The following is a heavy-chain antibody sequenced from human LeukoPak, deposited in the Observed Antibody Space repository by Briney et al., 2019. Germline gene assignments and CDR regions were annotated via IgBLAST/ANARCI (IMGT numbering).Heavy chain of an antibody. CDR2: INPSGGST. D-gene: IGHD6-13*01. V-gene: IGHV1-46*01. J-gene: IGHJ1*01. CDR1: GYTFTSYY. CDR3: ARDLGSIAAAGEYFQH. Sequence: GASVKVSCKASGYTFTSYYMHWVRQAPGQGLEWMGIINPSGGSTSYAQKFQGRVTMTRDTSTSTVYMELSSLRSEDTAVYYCARDLGSIAAAGEYFQHWGQGTLVTVSS.